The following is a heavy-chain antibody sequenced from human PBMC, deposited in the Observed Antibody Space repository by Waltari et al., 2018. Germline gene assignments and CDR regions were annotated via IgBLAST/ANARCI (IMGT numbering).Heavy chain of an antibody. CDR3: ATWVDYGDYP. Sequence: QVQLVQSVAEVTTPGASVKVSCNVSGYPLTELSMHWVRQAPGKGLEWMGGFDPEDGETIYAQKFQDRVTMTEDTSTDTAYMELSSLRSEDTAVYYCATWVDYGDYPWGQGTLVTVSS. V-gene: IGHV1-24*01. CDR1: GYPLTELS. J-gene: IGHJ5*02. D-gene: IGHD4-17*01. CDR2: FDPEDGET.